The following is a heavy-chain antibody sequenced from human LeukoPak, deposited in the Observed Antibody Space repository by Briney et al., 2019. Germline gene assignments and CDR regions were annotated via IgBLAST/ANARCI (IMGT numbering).Heavy chain of an antibody. CDR3: ARGPPESTTSDY. D-gene: IGHD2-2*01. V-gene: IGHV1-8*01. CDR2: LRPASGSS. Sequence: GASVKVSSKASGYIFTSYDISWVRQAAGQGLEWIGWLRPASGSSGYAQKFQGRVTMTRSTSTRTAYMELRSLTSEDTAVYYCARGPPESTTSDYWGQGTLVTASS. CDR1: GYIFTSYD. J-gene: IGHJ4*02.